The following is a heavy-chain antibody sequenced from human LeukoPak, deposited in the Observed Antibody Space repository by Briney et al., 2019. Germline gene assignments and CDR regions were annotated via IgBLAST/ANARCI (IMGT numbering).Heavy chain of an antibody. CDR2: IRSSPFTI. CDR3: VRDRFFSFDF. CDR1: GFPFSTYS. V-gene: IGHV3-48*01. J-gene: IGHJ4*02. Sequence: GGSLRLSCAASGFPFSTYSMNWVRQAPGKGLEWLAYIRSSPFTIYYADSVMGRFTISTDNANNSLYLQMNSLRGEDTAVYYCVRDRFFSFDFWGQGTVVTVSS.